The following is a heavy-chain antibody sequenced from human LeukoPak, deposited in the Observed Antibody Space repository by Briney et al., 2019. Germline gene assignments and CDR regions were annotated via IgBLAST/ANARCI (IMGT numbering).Heavy chain of an antibody. V-gene: IGHV1-2*02. D-gene: IGHD3-22*01. CDR3: ARGGYYYDSSGYYRGWYFDY. CDR2: INPNSGGT. Sequence: ASVKVSCKASGYSFTDYYIHWVRQAPGQGLEYMGWINPNSGGTSYAQNIQGRVTMTRDTSISTAYMELSSLRSEDTAVYYCARGGYYYDSSGYYRGWYFDYWGQGTLVTVSS. CDR1: GYSFTDYY. J-gene: IGHJ4*02.